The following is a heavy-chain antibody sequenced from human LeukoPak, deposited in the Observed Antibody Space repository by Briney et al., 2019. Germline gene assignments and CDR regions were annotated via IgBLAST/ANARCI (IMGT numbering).Heavy chain of an antibody. D-gene: IGHD6-19*01. J-gene: IGHJ3*02. Sequence: GGSLRLSCAASGFTFSSYAMTWVRQAPGKGLEWVSAISGSGGSTFYADSVKGRFTISRDNSKNTLFLQMNNLRAEDTALYYCAKSREQWLFNDAFDIWGQGTMVTVS. CDR2: ISGSGGST. V-gene: IGHV3-23*01. CDR3: AKSREQWLFNDAFDI. CDR1: GFTFSSYA.